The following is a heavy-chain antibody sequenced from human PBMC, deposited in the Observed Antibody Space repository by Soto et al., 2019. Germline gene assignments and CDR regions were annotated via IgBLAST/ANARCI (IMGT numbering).Heavy chain of an antibody. V-gene: IGHV3-33*01. Sequence: GGSLRLSCAASGFTFSSYGMHWVRQAPGKGLEWVAVIWYDGSNKYYADSVKGRFTISRDNSKNTLYLQMNSLRAEDTAVYYCARDTSRARVVVAATGIDYWGQGTLVTVSS. CDR3: ARDTSRARVVVAATGIDY. J-gene: IGHJ4*02. D-gene: IGHD2-15*01. CDR1: GFTFSSYG. CDR2: IWYDGSNK.